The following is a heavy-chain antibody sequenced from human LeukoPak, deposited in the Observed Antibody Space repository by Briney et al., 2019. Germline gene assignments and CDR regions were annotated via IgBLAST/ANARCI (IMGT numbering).Heavy chain of an antibody. V-gene: IGHV3-49*04. CDR1: GFTFGDHA. CDR3: TRGPIQLWLYHGMDV. D-gene: IGHD5-18*01. CDR2: IRSKTYGGTT. J-gene: IGHJ6*02. Sequence: PGRSLRLSCPVSGFTFGDHAMSWVRPAPGKGLEWVGFIRSKTYGGTTEYAASVKGRFIISRDDSTSIAYLQLNSLKTEDTAVYYCTRGPIQLWLYHGMDVWGQGTTVTVSS.